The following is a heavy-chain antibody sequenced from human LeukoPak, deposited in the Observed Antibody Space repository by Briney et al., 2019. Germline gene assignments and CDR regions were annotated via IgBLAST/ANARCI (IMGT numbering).Heavy chain of an antibody. D-gene: IGHD3-10*01. J-gene: IGHJ6*02. Sequence: SETLSLTCAVSGGSISSSNWWSWVRQPPGKGLEWIGEIYHSGSTNYNPSLKSRVTISVDTSKNQFSLKLSSVTAADTAVYYCAGGSGSYTYYYYYGMDVWGQGTTVTVSS. CDR1: GGSISSSNW. CDR3: AGGSGSYTYYYYYGMDV. CDR2: IYHSGST. V-gene: IGHV4-4*02.